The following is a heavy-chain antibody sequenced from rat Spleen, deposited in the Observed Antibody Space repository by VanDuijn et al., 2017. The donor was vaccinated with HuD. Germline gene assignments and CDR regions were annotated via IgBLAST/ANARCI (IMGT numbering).Heavy chain of an antibody. CDR3: ASHNSGYGYFDY. Sequence: EVQLVESGGGLVQPGRSLKFSCAASGFTFSDYAMAWVRQAPKKGLEWVATIIYDGSSTYYRDSVKGRFTISRDNAKSTLYMQMDSLKSENTATYYCASHNSGYGYFDYWGQGVMVTVCS. D-gene: IGHD4-3*01. CDR2: IIYDGSST. CDR1: GFTFSDYA. V-gene: IGHV5-17*01. J-gene: IGHJ2*01.